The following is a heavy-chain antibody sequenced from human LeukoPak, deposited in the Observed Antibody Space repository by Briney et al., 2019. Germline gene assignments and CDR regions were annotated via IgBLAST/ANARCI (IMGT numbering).Heavy chain of an antibody. D-gene: IGHD6-6*01. CDR3: ARDPVENSRSSDLYYFHY. CDR1: GFTFSSFG. Sequence: GRSLRLSCAASGFTFSSFGMHWVRQAPGKGLEWVAVIWYDGTNKYYADSLKGRFTISRDNSKNTLYLQMNSLRAEDTAIYYCARDPVENSRSSDLYYFHYWGQGTPVTVSS. J-gene: IGHJ4*02. CDR2: IWYDGTNK. V-gene: IGHV3-33*01.